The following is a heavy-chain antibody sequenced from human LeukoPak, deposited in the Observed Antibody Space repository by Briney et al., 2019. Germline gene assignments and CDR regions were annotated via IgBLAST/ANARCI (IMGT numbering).Heavy chain of an antibody. CDR3: AREKKVWFGELGGYYFDY. D-gene: IGHD3-10*01. Sequence: GGTLRLSCAASGFTVSSNYMSWVRQAPGKGLEWVSVIYSGGSTYYADSVKGRFTISRDNSKNTLYLQMNSLRAEDTAVYYCAREKKVWFGELGGYYFDYWGQGTLVTVSS. CDR1: GFTVSSNY. CDR2: IYSGGST. V-gene: IGHV3-53*01. J-gene: IGHJ4*02.